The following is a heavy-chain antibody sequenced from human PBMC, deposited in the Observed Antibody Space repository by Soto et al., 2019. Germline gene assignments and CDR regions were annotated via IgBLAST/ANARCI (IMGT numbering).Heavy chain of an antibody. CDR2: INAGNGNT. CDR1: GYTLTELS. CDR3: ARSIVVVTALDY. J-gene: IGHJ4*02. D-gene: IGHD2-21*02. V-gene: IGHV1-3*01. Sequence: SVKVSCKVSGYTLTELSMHWVRQAPGQRLEWMGWINAGNGNTKYSQKFQGRVTITRDTSASTAYMELSSLRSEDTAVYYCARSIVVVTALDYWGQGTLVTVSS.